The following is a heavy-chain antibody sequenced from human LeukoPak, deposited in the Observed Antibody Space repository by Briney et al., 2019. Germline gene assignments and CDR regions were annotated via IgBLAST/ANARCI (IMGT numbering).Heavy chain of an antibody. D-gene: IGHD3-10*01. CDR1: GGSISSSSYY. CDR2: IYYTGST. Sequence: SETLSLTCTVSGGSISSSSYYWGWIRQPPGKGLEWIGSIYYTGSTYYNPSLKSRVTISVDTSKNLFSLKLSSVTAADTAVYYCARDYGSGSYPTNYYYYMDVWGKGTTVTISS. J-gene: IGHJ6*03. CDR3: ARDYGSGSYPTNYYYYMDV. V-gene: IGHV4-39*07.